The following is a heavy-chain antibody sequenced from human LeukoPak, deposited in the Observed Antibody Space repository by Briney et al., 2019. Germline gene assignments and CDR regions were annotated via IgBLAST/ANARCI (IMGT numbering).Heavy chain of an antibody. CDR3: ARDRGYSTFDY. CDR1: AFTFSSYW. CDR2: TKEDGGEI. Sequence: QAGGSLRLSCEASAFTFSSYWMSWVRQAPGKGLEWVANTKEDGGEINYVDSVKGRFTISRDNAKNSLFLQMNSLRVEDTAVYYCARDRGYSTFDYWGQGTLVTVSS. D-gene: IGHD4-23*01. J-gene: IGHJ4*02. V-gene: IGHV3-7*01.